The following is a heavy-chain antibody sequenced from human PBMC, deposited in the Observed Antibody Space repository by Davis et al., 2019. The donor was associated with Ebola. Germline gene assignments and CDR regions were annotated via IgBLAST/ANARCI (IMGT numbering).Heavy chain of an antibody. Sequence: SETLSLTCTVSGDSITSGSYYWSWIRQPAGKGLEWIGHIYTRGSTNYNPSLKSRVIISVDTSTNQMSLKMTSVTAADTAVYYCANTLHWLAFESWGQGVLVTVSS. CDR1: GDSITSGSYY. V-gene: IGHV4-61*09. D-gene: IGHD6-19*01. CDR2: IYTRGST. CDR3: ANTLHWLAFES. J-gene: IGHJ4*02.